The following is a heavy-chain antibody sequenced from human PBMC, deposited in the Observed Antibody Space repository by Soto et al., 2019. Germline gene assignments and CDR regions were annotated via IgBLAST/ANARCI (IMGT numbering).Heavy chain of an antibody. CDR3: ARVRGNQLLGWFDP. V-gene: IGHV6-1*01. J-gene: IGHJ5*02. CDR1: GDSVSSNSAA. CDR2: TYYRSKWYN. Sequence: SQTLSLTCAISGDSVSSNSAAWNWIRQSPSRGLEWLGRTYYRSKWYNDYAVSVKSRITINPDTSKNQFSLKLTSVTAADTAVYYCARVRGNQLLGWFDPWGQGTLVTVSS. D-gene: IGHD2-2*01.